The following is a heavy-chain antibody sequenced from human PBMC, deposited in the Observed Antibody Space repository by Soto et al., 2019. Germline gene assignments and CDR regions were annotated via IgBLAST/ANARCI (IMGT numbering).Heavy chain of an antibody. V-gene: IGHV4-39*01. CDR2: IYYSGST. Sequence: SETLSLTCTVSGGSISSSSYYWGWIRQPPGKGLEWIGSIYYSGSTYYNPSLKSRVTISVDTSKNQFSLKLSSVTAADTAVYYCARRHRKVGSNWFDPWGQGTLVTVSS. D-gene: IGHD5-12*01. CDR1: GGSISSSSYY. CDR3: ARRHRKVGSNWFDP. J-gene: IGHJ5*02.